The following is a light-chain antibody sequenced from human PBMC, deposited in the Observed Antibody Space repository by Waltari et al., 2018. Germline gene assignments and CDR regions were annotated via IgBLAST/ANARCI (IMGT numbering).Light chain of an antibody. CDR3: SSYAGNHVV. CDR1: SSDVGGYNF. Sequence: QSALTQPPSASGSPGQSVTISCTGTSSDVGGYNFVSWYQQHPGKPPKLMIYEVSKRPSGVPDRFSGSKSGNTASLTVSGLQPEDEADYYCSSYAGNHVVFGGGTKLTVL. CDR2: EVS. V-gene: IGLV2-8*01. J-gene: IGLJ2*01.